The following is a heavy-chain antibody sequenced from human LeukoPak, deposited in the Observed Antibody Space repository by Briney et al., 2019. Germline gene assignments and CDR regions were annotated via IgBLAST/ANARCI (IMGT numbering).Heavy chain of an antibody. CDR2: IIPILGIA. V-gene: IGHV1-69*04. J-gene: IGHJ4*02. CDR3: ARAVSSSWYGGFDY. Sequence: SVKVSCRASGGTFSSYAISWVRQAPGQGLEWMGRIIPILGIANYAQKFQGRVTITADKSTSTAYMELSSLRSEDTAVYYCARAVSSSWYGGFDYWGQGTLVTVSS. D-gene: IGHD6-13*01. CDR1: GGTFSSYA.